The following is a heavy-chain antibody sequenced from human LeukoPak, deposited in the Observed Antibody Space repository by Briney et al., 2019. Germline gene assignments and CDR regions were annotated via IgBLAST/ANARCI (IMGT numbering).Heavy chain of an antibody. V-gene: IGHV4-61*02. D-gene: IGHD5-18*01. CDR2: IYTSGST. J-gene: IGHJ6*02. CDR3: ATTNPPRGYSYGYYYYYGMDV. Sequence: PSQTLSLTCTVSGGSISSGSYYWSWIRQPAGKGLEWIGRIYTSGSTNYNPSLKSRVTISVDTSKNQFSLKLSSVTAADTAVYYCATTNPPRGYSYGYYYYYGMDVWGQGTTVTVSS. CDR1: GGSISSGSYY.